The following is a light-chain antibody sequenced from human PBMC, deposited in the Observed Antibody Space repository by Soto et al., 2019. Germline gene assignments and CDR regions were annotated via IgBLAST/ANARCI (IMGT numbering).Light chain of an antibody. Sequence: DIVMTQSPDSLAVSLGERATFNCKSSQSILDRSKNKYYLAWYQQKSGQPPKLLIYWASLREPGVPDRFTGSGSGTDFTLTISSRQAEDVAVYYCQQYFTSPWTFGQGTKGE. V-gene: IGKV4-1*01. CDR3: QQYFTSPWT. CDR1: QSILDRSKNKYY. CDR2: WAS. J-gene: IGKJ1*01.